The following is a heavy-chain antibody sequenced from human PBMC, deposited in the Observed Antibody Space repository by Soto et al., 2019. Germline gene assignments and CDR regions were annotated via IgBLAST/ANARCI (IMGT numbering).Heavy chain of an antibody. Sequence: GASVKVSCKASGYTFTSYDINWVRQATGQGLEWMGWMNPNSGNTGYAQKFQGRVTMTRNTSISTAYMELSSLRSEDTAVYYCARRRAARPSYRGTFDPWGQGTLVTVS. D-gene: IGHD6-6*01. J-gene: IGHJ5*02. CDR1: GYTFTSYD. CDR3: ARRRAARPSYRGTFDP. V-gene: IGHV1-8*01. CDR2: MNPNSGNT.